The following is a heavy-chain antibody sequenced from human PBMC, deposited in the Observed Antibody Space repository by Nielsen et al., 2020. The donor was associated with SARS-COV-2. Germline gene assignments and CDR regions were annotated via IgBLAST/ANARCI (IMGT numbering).Heavy chain of an antibody. CDR2: ISYDGSNK. Sequence: GESLKISCAASGFTFSSYGMHWVRQAPGKGLEWVAVISYDGSNKYYADSVKGRFTISRDNSKNTLYLQMNSLRAEDTAVYYCAKTAFRYCSGGSCYFDYWGQGTLVTASS. D-gene: IGHD2-15*01. CDR3: AKTAFRYCSGGSCYFDY. J-gene: IGHJ4*02. CDR1: GFTFSSYG. V-gene: IGHV3-30*18.